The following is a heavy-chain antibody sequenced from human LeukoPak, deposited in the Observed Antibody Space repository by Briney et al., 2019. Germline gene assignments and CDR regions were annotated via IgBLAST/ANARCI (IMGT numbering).Heavy chain of an antibody. CDR2: SGGST. J-gene: IGHJ4*02. V-gene: IGHV3-66*02. CDR3: TRDRDSGSHYGY. Sequence: GGSLRLSCAGSGFSVRNNYMSWVRQAPGKGLEWVSVSGGSTYYADSVKGRFTISRDNSKNTLYLQMNSLRAEDTAVYYCTRDRDSGSHYGYWGQGTLVIVSS. D-gene: IGHD1-26*01. CDR1: GFSVRNNY.